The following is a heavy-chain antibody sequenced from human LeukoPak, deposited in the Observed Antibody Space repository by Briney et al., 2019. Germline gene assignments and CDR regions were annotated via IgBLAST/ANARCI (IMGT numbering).Heavy chain of an antibody. V-gene: IGHV3-23*01. CDR1: GFTFSSYA. CDR3: ARDPNVLGITPYYFDF. Sequence: GGSLRLSCAASGFTFSSYAMSWVRQAPGKGLEWVSTISGSGGSTYYADSVKGRFTISRDNAKNSLFLKTDTLRGDDTGIYYCARDPNVLGITPYYFDFWGQGTLVTVSS. CDR2: ISGSGGST. D-gene: IGHD3-10*02. J-gene: IGHJ4*02.